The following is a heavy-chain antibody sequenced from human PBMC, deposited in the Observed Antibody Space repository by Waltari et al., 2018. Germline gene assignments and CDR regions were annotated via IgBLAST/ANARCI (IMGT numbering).Heavy chain of an antibody. CDR2: IYTSGGT. V-gene: IGHV4-61*02. J-gene: IGHJ1*01. Sequence: QVQLQESGPGLVKPSQTLSLTCTVSGGSISSGSYYWSWIRQPAGKGLEWIGRIYTSGGTNYNPSLKSRVTISVDTSKNQFSLKLSSVTAADTAVYYCARGDYGDYAEYFQHWGQGTLVTVSS. D-gene: IGHD4-17*01. CDR1: GGSISSGSYY. CDR3: ARGDYGDYAEYFQH.